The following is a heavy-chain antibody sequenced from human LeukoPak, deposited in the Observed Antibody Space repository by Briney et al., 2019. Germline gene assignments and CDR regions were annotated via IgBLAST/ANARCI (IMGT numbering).Heavy chain of an antibody. Sequence: SETLSLTCTVSGGSISSSSYYWGWIRQPPGKGLEWIGSIYYSGTTYYNPSLKSRVTISVDTSKNQFSLKLSSVTAADTAVYYCARVGADYYDSSGYLALYWYFDLWGRGTLVTVSS. CDR1: GGSISSSSYY. D-gene: IGHD3-22*01. J-gene: IGHJ2*01. V-gene: IGHV4-39*07. CDR2: IYYSGTT. CDR3: ARVGADYYDSSGYLALYWYFDL.